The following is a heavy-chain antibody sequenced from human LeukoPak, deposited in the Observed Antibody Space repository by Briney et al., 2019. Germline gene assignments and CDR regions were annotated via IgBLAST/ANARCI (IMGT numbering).Heavy chain of an antibody. CDR1: GGSISSGDYY. Sequence: PSKTLSLTCTVSGGSISSGDYYWSWIRQPPGKGLEWIGYIYYSGSTYYNPSLKSRVTISVDTSKNQFSLKLSSVTAADTAVYYCARARVDTAMVTTVTTSNWFDPWGQGTLVTVSS. CDR2: IYYSGST. CDR3: ARARVDTAMVTTVTTSNWFDP. J-gene: IGHJ5*02. V-gene: IGHV4-30-4*01. D-gene: IGHD5-18*01.